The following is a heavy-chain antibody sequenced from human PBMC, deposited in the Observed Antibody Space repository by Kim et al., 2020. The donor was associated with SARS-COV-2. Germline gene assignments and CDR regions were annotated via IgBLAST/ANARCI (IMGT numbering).Heavy chain of an antibody. J-gene: IGHJ4*02. CDR2: LYSNGGI. CDR1: GASITTSRYY. D-gene: IGHD2-8*01. V-gene: IGHV4-39*07. CDR3: AFGVVFDS. Sequence: SETLSLTCTVSGASITTSRYYWAWVRQPPGRGLEWIGTLYSNGGISYNSSLNNRVTMSVDTSKNRLSLQMKSVTATDTAVYFCAFGVVFDSWGQGTLVTV.